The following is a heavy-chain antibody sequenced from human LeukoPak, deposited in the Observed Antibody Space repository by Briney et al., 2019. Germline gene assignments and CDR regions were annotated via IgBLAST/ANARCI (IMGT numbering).Heavy chain of an antibody. D-gene: IGHD6-13*01. V-gene: IGHV3-9*01. CDR3: AKDRVTAALAGCLDY. CDR2: ISWNSGSI. Sequence: PGRSLRLSCAASGFTFDDYAMHWVRQAPGKGLEWVSGISWNSGSIGYADSVKGRFTISRDNAKNSLYLQMNSLRAEDTAVYYCAKDRVTAALAGCLDYWGQGTLVTVSS. J-gene: IGHJ4*02. CDR1: GFTFDDYA.